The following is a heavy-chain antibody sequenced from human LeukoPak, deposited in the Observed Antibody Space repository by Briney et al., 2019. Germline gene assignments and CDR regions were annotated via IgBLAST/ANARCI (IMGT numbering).Heavy chain of an antibody. Sequence: SLRLSCAASGFTFSSYGMHWVRQAPGKGLEWVAVISYDGSNKYYADSVKGRFTISRDNSKNTLYLQMNSLRAEDTAVYYCAISSGQLVGVRNYGMDVWGQGTTVTVSS. CDR1: GFTFSSYG. CDR2: ISYDGSNK. J-gene: IGHJ6*02. V-gene: IGHV3-30*03. CDR3: AISSGQLVGVRNYGMDV. D-gene: IGHD6-13*01.